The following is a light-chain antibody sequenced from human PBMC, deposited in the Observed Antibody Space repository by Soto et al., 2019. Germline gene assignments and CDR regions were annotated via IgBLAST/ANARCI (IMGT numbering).Light chain of an antibody. J-gene: IGLJ2*01. Sequence: QPVLTQPASVSGSPGQSITISCTGTSSDVGGYNYVSWYQQHPGKAPKLMIYDVSNRPSGVSNRFSGSKSGNTASLTISGLQAEDEADYYCSSYTRSSTLVVFGGGTQLTVL. CDR3: SSYTRSSTLVV. CDR1: SSDVGGYNY. V-gene: IGLV2-14*01. CDR2: DVS.